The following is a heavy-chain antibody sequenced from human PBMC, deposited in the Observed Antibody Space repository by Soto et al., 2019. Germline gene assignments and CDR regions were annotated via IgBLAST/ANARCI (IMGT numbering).Heavy chain of an antibody. CDR1: GYTFTSHN. CDR2: MNPNSGNA. CDR3: ARRMSSSQFYYYMDV. J-gene: IGHJ6*03. Sequence: QVQLVQSGAEVKKPGASVKVSCKASGYTFTSHNIVWVRQASGQELEWVGGMNPNSGNADYAQKFQGRVTMTRDTSISTAHMELSSLRSEDTAVYYCARRMSSSQFYYYMDVWGKGTTVTVSS. V-gene: IGHV1-8*01. D-gene: IGHD6-6*01.